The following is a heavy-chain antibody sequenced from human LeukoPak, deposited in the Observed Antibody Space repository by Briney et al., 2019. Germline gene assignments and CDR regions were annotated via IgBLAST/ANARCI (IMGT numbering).Heavy chain of an antibody. D-gene: IGHD4-17*01. J-gene: IGHJ4*02. Sequence: GGSLRLSCAASGFTFSSYGMHWVRQAPGKGLEWVAFIRYDGSNKYYADSVKGRFTISRDNAKNSLYLQMNSLRAEDTAVYYCARGYDYGDHRFDYWGQGTLVTVSS. CDR3: ARGYDYGDHRFDY. CDR1: GFTFSSYG. CDR2: IRYDGSNK. V-gene: IGHV3-30*02.